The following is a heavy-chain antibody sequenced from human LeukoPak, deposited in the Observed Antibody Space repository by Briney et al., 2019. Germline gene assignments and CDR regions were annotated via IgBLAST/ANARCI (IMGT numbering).Heavy chain of an antibody. D-gene: IGHD2-2*01. CDR3: ARAGIRYAPYYYYGMDV. V-gene: IGHV1-8*01. Sequence: ASVKVSCKASGYTFTSYDINWVRQATGQGLEWMGWMNPNSGNTGYAQKFQGRVTMTRNTSISTAYMELSSLRSEDTAVYYCARAGIRYAPYYYYGMDVWGQGTTVTVSS. CDR2: MNPNSGNT. CDR1: GYTFTSYD. J-gene: IGHJ6*02.